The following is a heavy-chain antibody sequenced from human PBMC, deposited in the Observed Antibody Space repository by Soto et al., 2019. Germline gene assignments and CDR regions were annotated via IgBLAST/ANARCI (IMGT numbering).Heavy chain of an antibody. V-gene: IGHV4-59*08. J-gene: IGHJ4*02. CDR3: ARHGGYSGYDLDY. D-gene: IGHD5-12*01. Sequence: SETLSLTCTVAGVSISSYYLSWIRQPPGKGLEWIGYIYYSGSTNYNPSLKSRVTISVDTSKNQFSLKLSSVTAADTAVYYCARHGGYSGYDLDYWGQGTLVTVSS. CDR1: GVSISSYY. CDR2: IYYSGST.